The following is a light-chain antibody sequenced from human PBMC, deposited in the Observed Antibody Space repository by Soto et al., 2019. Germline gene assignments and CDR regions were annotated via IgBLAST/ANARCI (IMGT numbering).Light chain of an antibody. Sequence: EIVMTQSPATLSVSPGERATLSCRASQSVSSNLAWYQQKPGQAPRLPIYGASTRATGIPARFSGSGSGTEFTLTISSLQSEDFAVYYCQQDNNWPPGTFGQGTKLEIK. J-gene: IGKJ2*01. CDR2: GAS. CDR3: QQDNNWPPGT. CDR1: QSVSSN. V-gene: IGKV3-15*01.